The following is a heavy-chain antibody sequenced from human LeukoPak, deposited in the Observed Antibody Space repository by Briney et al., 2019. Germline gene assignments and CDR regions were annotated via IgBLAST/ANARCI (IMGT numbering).Heavy chain of an antibody. V-gene: IGHV1-18*01. J-gene: IGHJ4*02. D-gene: IGHD1-20*01. CDR3: ARAGGMTGTGDYFDY. CDR2: ISAYNGNT. Sequence: ASVKVSCKASGYTFTSYGISWVRQAPGQGLEWMGWISAYNGNTNYAQKLQGRVTMTTDTSTSTAYMELRSLRSDDTAVYYCARAGGMTGTGDYFDYWGQGTLVTVSS. CDR1: GYTFTSYG.